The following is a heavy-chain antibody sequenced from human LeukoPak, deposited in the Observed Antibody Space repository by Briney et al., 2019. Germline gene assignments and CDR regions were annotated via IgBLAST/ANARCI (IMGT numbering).Heavy chain of an antibody. Sequence: ASVKVSCKSSGYTFTGYYMHWVRQAPGQGLEWMGCINPNSGGTNYAQKFQGRVTMTRDTSISTAYMELSRLRSDDTAVYYCARGTTGSDAFDIWGQGTMVTVSS. V-gene: IGHV1-2*02. J-gene: IGHJ3*02. CDR1: GYTFTGYY. CDR3: ARGTTGSDAFDI. CDR2: INPNSGGT. D-gene: IGHD1-7*01.